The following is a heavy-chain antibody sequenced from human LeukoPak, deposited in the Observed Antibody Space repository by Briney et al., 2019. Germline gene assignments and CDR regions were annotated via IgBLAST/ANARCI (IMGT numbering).Heavy chain of an antibody. V-gene: IGHV3-66*01. CDR3: ARYPDYGDYIWAFDI. CDR1: GFTFSSYE. J-gene: IGHJ3*02. CDR2: IYSGGST. D-gene: IGHD4-17*01. Sequence: GGSLRLSCAASGFTFSSYEMNWVRQAPGKGLEWVSVIYSGGSTYYADSVKGRFTISRDNSKDTLYLQMNSLRAEDTAVYYCARYPDYGDYIWAFDIWGQGTMVTVSS.